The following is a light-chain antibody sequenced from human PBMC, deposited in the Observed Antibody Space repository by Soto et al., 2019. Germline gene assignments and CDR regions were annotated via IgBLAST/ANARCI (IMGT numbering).Light chain of an antibody. J-gene: IGLJ1*01. CDR2: DLN. CDR3: CSFSGTSTLYV. Sequence: QSALTQPRSVSGSPGQSVTISCTGSSSDVGGYNYVSWYQQHPGEAPKLMIYDLNERPSSGVPDRFSGSKSGNTASLTISGLQAEDDAEYYCCSFSGTSTLYVFGSGTKV. CDR1: SSDVGGYNY. V-gene: IGLV2-11*01.